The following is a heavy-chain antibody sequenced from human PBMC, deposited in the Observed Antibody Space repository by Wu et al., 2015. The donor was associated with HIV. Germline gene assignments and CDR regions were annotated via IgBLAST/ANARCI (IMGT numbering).Heavy chain of an antibody. D-gene: IGHD3-9*01. V-gene: IGHV1-18*01. CDR3: ARAAGGVPDYDILTGYGTYWYFDL. J-gene: IGHJ2*01. CDR1: GYSFTTYG. Sequence: QVQLVQSGPEVRKPGASVKVSCKASGYSFTTYGMSWVRQAPGQGLEWMGWISAFNGSTNSAQKLQGRVTMTTDTSTSTAYMELRSLRSDDTAVYYCARAAGGVPDYDILTGYGTYWYFDLWAVAPWSLSPQ. CDR2: ISAFNGST.